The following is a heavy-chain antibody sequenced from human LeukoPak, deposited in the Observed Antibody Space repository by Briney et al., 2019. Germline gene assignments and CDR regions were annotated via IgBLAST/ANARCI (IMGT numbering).Heavy chain of an antibody. J-gene: IGHJ5*02. CDR1: GYSFTSYW. D-gene: IGHD3-10*01. CDR2: IYPSDADT. Sequence: GESLKISCKGSGYSFTSYWVGWVRQMPGKGLEWMGIIYPSDADTRYSPSFQGQVTISADKSINTAYLQWSSLKASDTAMYYCVLRRSDSPWGQGTLVTVSS. V-gene: IGHV5-51*01. CDR3: VLRRSDSP.